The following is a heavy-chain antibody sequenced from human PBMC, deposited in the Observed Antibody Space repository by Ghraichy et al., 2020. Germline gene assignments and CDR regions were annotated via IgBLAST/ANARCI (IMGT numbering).Heavy chain of an antibody. CDR1: GGSISSSNW. J-gene: IGHJ4*02. CDR3: ARGVATTDGHFDY. D-gene: IGHD5-12*01. CDR2: IYHSGST. V-gene: IGHV4-4*02. Sequence: SENLSLTCAVSGGSISSSNWWSWVRQPPGKGLEWIGEIYHSGSTNYNPSLKSRVTISVDKSKNQFSLKLSSVTAADTAVYYCARGVATTDGHFDYWGQGTLVTVSS.